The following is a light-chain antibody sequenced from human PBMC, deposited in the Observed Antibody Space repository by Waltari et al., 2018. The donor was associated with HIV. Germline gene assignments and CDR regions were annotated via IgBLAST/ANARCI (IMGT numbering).Light chain of an antibody. CDR1: ALPKQY. CDR2: KDS. J-gene: IGLJ3*02. Sequence: SYELTQPPSVSVSPGQTARITCSGDALPKQYAYWYQQKAGQAPVLVIYKDSERLSGIPERFSGSSSGTTVTLTISGVQAEDEADYYCESADSSLWVFGGGTKLTVL. CDR3: ESADSSLWV. V-gene: IGLV3-25*03.